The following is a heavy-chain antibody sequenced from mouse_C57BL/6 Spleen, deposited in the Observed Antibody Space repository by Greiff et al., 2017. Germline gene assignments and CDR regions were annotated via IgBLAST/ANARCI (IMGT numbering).Heavy chain of an antibody. Sequence: EVKLVESGGGLVKPGGSLKLSCAASGFTFSSYAMSWVRQTPEKRLEWVATISDGGSYTYYPDNVKGRFTISRDNAKNNLYLQMSHLKSEDTAMYYCARELYYAAMDDWGQGTSVTVSS. J-gene: IGHJ4*01. CDR1: GFTFSSYA. V-gene: IGHV5-4*01. CDR2: ISDGGSYT. CDR3: ARELYYAAMDD. D-gene: IGHD1-1*01.